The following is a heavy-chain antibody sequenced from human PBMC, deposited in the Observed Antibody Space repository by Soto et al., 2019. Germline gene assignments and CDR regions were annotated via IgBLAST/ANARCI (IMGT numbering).Heavy chain of an antibody. J-gene: IGHJ5*02. CDR3: ARKVMDLFSGSPPFDP. CDR2: IYYSGPT. CDR1: GGSISSYY. Sequence: PSETLSLTCTVSGGSISSYYWSWVRQPPGKGLEWIGYIYYSGPTNYNPSLKSRVTISLDKSKNQFSLRLTSVTAADTAVYYCARKVMDLFSGSPPFDPWGQGTLVTVSS. D-gene: IGHD1-26*01. V-gene: IGHV4-59*12.